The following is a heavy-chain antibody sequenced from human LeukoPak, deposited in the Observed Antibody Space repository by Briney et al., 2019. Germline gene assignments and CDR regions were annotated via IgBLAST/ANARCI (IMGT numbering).Heavy chain of an antibody. J-gene: IGHJ4*02. Sequence: GGSLRLSCAASGFTFSSYAMSWVRQAPGKGLEWVSAISGSGGSTYYADSVKGRFTISRDNSKSALYLQMNSLRAEDTAVYYCVRGILPYYYDSSGYPYYFDYWGQGTLVTVSS. CDR1: GFTFSSYA. V-gene: IGHV3-23*01. CDR2: ISGSGGST. CDR3: VRGILPYYYDSSGYPYYFDY. D-gene: IGHD3-22*01.